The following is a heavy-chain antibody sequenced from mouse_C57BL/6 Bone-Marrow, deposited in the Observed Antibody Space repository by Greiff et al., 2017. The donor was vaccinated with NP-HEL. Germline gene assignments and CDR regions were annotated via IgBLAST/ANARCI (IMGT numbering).Heavy chain of an antibody. CDR2: INPNNGGT. CDR3: ARSVRQLIAY. Sequence: EVKVVESGPELVKPGASVKISCKASGYTFTDYYMNWVKQSHGKSLEWIGDINPNNGGTSYNQKFKGKATLTVDKSSSTAYMELRSLTSEDSAVYYCARSVRQLIAYWGQGTLVTVSA. CDR1: GYTFTDYY. D-gene: IGHD3-2*02. V-gene: IGHV1-26*01. J-gene: IGHJ3*01.